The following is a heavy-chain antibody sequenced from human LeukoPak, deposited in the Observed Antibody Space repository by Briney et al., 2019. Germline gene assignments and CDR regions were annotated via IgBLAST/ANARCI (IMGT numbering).Heavy chain of an antibody. CDR3: ARESTDYYDSSGYYYGPAY. CDR1: GGTFSSYA. D-gene: IGHD3-22*01. V-gene: IGHV1-69*13. Sequence: ASVKVSCKASGGTFSSYAISWVRQAPGQGLEWMGGIIPIFGTANYAQNFQGRVTITADESTSTAYMELSNLRSEDTAVYYCARESTDYYDSSGYYYGPAYWGQGTLVTVSS. CDR2: IIPIFGTA. J-gene: IGHJ4*02.